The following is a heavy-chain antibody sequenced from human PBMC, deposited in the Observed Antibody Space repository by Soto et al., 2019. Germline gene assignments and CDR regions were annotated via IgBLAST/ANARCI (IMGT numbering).Heavy chain of an antibody. CDR3: AREYSGYDHAFDI. CDR2: IKQDGSEK. J-gene: IGHJ3*02. V-gene: IGHV3-7*01. D-gene: IGHD5-12*01. CDR1: GFTFSSYW. Sequence: GGSLRLSCAASGFTFSSYWMSWVRQAPGKGLEWVANIKQDGSEKYYVDSVKGRFTISRDNAKNSLYLQMNSLRAEDTAVYYCAREYSGYDHAFDIWGQGTMVTVSS.